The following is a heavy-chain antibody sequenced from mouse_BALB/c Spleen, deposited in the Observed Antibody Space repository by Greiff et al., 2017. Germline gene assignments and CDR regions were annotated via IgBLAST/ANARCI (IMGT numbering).Heavy chain of an antibody. Sequence: EVQRVESGGGLVKPGGSLKLSCAASGFTFSSYAMSWVRQTPEKRLEWVASISSGGSTYYPDSVKGRFTISRDNARNILYLQMSSLRSEDTAMYYCANGPWLAYWGQGTLVTVSA. V-gene: IGHV5-6-5*01. CDR2: ISSGGST. CDR1: GFTFSSYA. CDR3: ANGPWLAY. J-gene: IGHJ3*01.